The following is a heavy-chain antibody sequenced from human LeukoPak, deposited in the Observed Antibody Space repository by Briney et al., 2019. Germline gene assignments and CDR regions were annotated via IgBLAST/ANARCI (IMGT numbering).Heavy chain of an antibody. CDR3: ARDGYGDYGLDYYYYMDV. Sequence: PSETLSLTCTVSGGSISSGSYYWSWIRQPAGKGLEWIGRIYTSGSTNYNPSLKSRVTISVGTSKNQFSLKLSSVTAADTAVYYCARDGYGDYGLDYYYYMDVWGKGTTVTISS. V-gene: IGHV4-61*02. J-gene: IGHJ6*03. CDR1: GGSISSGSYY. CDR2: IYTSGST. D-gene: IGHD4-17*01.